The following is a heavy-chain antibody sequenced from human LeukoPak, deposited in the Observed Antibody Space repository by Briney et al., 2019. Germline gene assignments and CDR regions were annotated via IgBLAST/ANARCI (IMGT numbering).Heavy chain of an antibody. CDR3: ARVEVCSSTSCYSLDY. Sequence: SETLSLTCTVSGGSISSYYWSWIRQPAGKGLEWIGRIYTSGSTNYNPSLKSRVTMSVDTSKNQFSLKLSSVTAADTAVYYCARVEVCSSTSCYSLDYWGQGTLVTVSS. D-gene: IGHD2-2*02. J-gene: IGHJ4*02. CDR1: GGSISSYY. CDR2: IYTSGST. V-gene: IGHV4-4*07.